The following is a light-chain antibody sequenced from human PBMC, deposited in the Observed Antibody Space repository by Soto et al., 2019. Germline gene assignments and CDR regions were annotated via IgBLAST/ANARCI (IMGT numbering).Light chain of an antibody. CDR1: QGISSA. CDR3: QQFNNYPLT. V-gene: IGKV1D-13*01. J-gene: IGKJ4*01. CDR2: DAS. Sequence: AIQLTQSPSSLSASVGDRVTITCRASQGISSALAWYQQKPGKAPKLLISDASSLESGVPSRFSGSGAGTDFPRNISSLQPEDFATYYYQQFNNYPLTFGGGTKLEI.